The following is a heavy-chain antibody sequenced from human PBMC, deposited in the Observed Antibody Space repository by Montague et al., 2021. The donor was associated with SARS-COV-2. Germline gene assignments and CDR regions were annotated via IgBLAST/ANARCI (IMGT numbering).Heavy chain of an antibody. D-gene: IGHD5-12*01. CDR1: GGSINSYY. Sequence: SETLSLTCTVPGGSINSYYWTWIRQPPGKGLEWIGYMYYSGTPNYNPSLKSRVTTSLDMSNKQFSLRLSSVTAADTAVYYCARGRRLLYGPGRRRLNYYYAMDVWGQGTTVTVSS. V-gene: IGHV4-59*01. CDR2: MYYSGTP. CDR3: ARGRRLLYGPGRRRLNYYYAMDV. J-gene: IGHJ6*02.